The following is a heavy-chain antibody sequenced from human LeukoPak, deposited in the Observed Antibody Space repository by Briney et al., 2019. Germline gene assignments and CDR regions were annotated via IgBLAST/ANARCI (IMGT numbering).Heavy chain of an antibody. CDR2: INHSGST. D-gene: IGHD3-3*01. CDR1: GGSIRNSSFY. Sequence: PSETLSLTCAVSGGSIRNSSFYWGWIRQPPGKGLEWIGEINHSGSTNYNPSLRSRVTISVDTSKNQFSLKLSSVTAADTAVYYCARVQRHVLRFLEWLSPSVYNWFDPWGQGTLVTVSS. V-gene: IGHV4-39*07. J-gene: IGHJ5*02. CDR3: ARVQRHVLRFLEWLSPSVYNWFDP.